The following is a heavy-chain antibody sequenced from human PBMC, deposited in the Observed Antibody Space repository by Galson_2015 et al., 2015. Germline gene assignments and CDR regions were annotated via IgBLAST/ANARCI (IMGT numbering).Heavy chain of an antibody. CDR3: ARASQDCSRATCPYTY. D-gene: IGHD2-2*01. CDR1: GGSFSTYA. J-gene: IGHJ1*01. Sequence: SVKVSCKASGGSFSTYAISWVRQVPGQGLEWMGGITPIFGTVNYAQKFQGRVTITADKSTTTAYMEVISLGSEDTAIYYCARASQDCSRATCPYTYWGQGTLVTVSS. CDR2: ITPIFGTV. V-gene: IGHV1-69*06.